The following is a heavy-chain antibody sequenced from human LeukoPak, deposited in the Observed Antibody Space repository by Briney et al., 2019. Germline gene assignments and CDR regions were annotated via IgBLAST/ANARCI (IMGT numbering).Heavy chain of an antibody. D-gene: IGHD6-13*01. J-gene: IGHJ4*02. CDR3: ARDRASRGFALDY. CDR1: GDSVSSNNAA. CDR2: TYYRSDWYN. V-gene: IGHV6-1*01. Sequence: SQTLSLTCVISGDSVSSNNAAWNWIRQSPSRGLEWLGRTYYRSDWYNDYAESVKSRITIKADTSKNQFSLQMNSLTPEDTAVYYCARDRASRGFALDYWGQGTLVTVSS.